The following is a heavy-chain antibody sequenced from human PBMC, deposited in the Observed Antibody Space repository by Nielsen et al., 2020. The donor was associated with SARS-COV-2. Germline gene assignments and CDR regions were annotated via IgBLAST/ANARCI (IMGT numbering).Heavy chain of an antibody. V-gene: IGHV1-18*01. J-gene: IGHJ4*02. CDR2: ISTNNGDT. Sequence: ASVKVSCKASGYTFSSFGISWVRQAPGQGLEWMGWISTNNGDTNYAQKFQGRVTMTTDTSTSTAYMELSSLRSEDTAVYYCATDRSYIAAAGILDYWGQGTLVTVSS. D-gene: IGHD6-13*01. CDR1: GYTFSSFG. CDR3: ATDRSYIAAAGILDY.